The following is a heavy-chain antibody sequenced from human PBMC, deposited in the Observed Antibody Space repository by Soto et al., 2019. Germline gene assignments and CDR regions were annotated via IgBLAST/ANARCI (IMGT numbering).Heavy chain of an antibody. V-gene: IGHV4-59*01. J-gene: IGHJ5*01. CDR3: ARDAFGVDNWFDP. CDR1: GGSISSDY. Sequence: SETLSLTCTVSGGSISSDYWSWIRQPPGKGLEWIGYIYYSGSTNYNPSLKSRVTISVDTSKNQFSLKLSSVTAADTAVYYCARDAFGVDNWFDPWGQGTLVTVSS. D-gene: IGHD3-3*01. CDR2: IYYSGST.